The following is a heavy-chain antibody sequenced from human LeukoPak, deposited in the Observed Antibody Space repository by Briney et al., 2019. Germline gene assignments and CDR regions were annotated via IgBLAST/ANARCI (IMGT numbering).Heavy chain of an antibody. V-gene: IGHV1-69*05. CDR3: AGGYYYGSGSYYQDYYYYMDV. D-gene: IGHD3-10*01. Sequence: AASVKVSCKASGCTFSSYAISWVRQAPGQGLEWMGVIIRIFGTATYAQTFKGRVTITTDKSTTTPYMELTSLRSEATALYYCAGGYYYGSGSYYQDYYYYMDVWGKGTTVTVSS. CDR2: IIRIFGTA. CDR1: GCTFSSYA. J-gene: IGHJ6*03.